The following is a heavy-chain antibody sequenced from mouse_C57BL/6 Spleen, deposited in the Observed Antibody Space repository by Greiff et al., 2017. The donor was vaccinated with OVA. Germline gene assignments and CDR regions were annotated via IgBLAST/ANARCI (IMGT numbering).Heavy chain of an antibody. J-gene: IGHJ3*01. D-gene: IGHD2-4*01. V-gene: IGHV1-26*01. CDR1: GYTFTDYY. CDR3: ARRPHYDYDSAWFAY. Sequence: EVQLQQSGPELVKPGASVKISCKASGYTFTDYYMNWVKQSHGKSLEWIGDINPNNGGTSYNQKFKGKATLTVDKSSSTAYMELRSLTSEDSAVYYCARRPHYDYDSAWFAYWGQGTLVTVSA. CDR2: INPNNGGT.